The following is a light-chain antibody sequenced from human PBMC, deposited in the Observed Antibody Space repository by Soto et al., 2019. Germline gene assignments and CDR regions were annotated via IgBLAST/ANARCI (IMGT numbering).Light chain of an antibody. CDR2: RTF. CDR3: AAWDDTLDEYV. V-gene: IGLV1-44*01. Sequence: QSVLTQPPSASGTPGQRVTISCSGSASNIGSKTVDWYQHRPGTAPKLLIHRTFQRPSGVPARFSGSKSDTSASLAISGLQSEDEADYYCAAWDDTLDEYVFGTGTKVTVL. CDR1: ASNIGSKT. J-gene: IGLJ1*01.